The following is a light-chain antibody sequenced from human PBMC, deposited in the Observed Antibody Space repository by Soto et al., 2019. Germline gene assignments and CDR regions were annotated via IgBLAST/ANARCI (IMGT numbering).Light chain of an antibody. CDR2: AAS. V-gene: IGKV1-39*01. CDR1: HSINIY. J-gene: IGKJ4*01. CDR3: QQSYSTPT. Sequence: DIQLTQSPSSLSASVGDRVTITCRASHSINIYLNWYQQKPGKAPKLLIYAASSLQSGVPSWFSGSGSGTDFTLTISSLQPEDFATYYCQQSYSTPTFGGGTKVEIK.